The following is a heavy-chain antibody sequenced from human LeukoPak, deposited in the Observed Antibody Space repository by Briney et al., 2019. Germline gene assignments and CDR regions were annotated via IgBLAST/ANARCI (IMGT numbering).Heavy chain of an antibody. J-gene: IGHJ4*02. CDR3: ARGTMTTVTYYFDY. CDR2: INHSGST. CDR1: GGSISSYH. Sequence: SETLSLTCTVSGGSISSYHWSWIRQPPGKGLEWIGEINHSGSTNYNPSLKSRVTISVDTSKNQFSLKLSSVTAADTAVYYCARGTMTTVTYYFDYWGQGTLVTVSS. D-gene: IGHD4-17*01. V-gene: IGHV4-34*01.